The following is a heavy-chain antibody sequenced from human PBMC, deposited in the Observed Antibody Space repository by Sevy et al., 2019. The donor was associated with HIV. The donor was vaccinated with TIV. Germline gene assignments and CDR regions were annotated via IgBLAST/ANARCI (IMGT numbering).Heavy chain of an antibody. CDR1: GFTFSAYN. Sequence: GGSLRLSCAASGFTFSAYNMIWVRRAPGKGLEWVSSISSSSDYKYYADSMKGRFTISSDNAKNSLSLQMESLRAEDTAVYYCARSIGEGPLRFLECLLPGDYWGQRTLVTVSS. CDR2: ISSSSDYK. V-gene: IGHV3-21*01. CDR3: ARSIGEGPLRFLECLLPGDY. J-gene: IGHJ4*02. D-gene: IGHD3-3*01.